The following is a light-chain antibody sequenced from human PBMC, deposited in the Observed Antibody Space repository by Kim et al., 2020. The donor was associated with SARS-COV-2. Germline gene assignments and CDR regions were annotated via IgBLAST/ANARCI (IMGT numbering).Light chain of an antibody. CDR3: QQSYGIPLT. CDR1: QSIASY. CDR2: TAV. Sequence: DIQMTQSPSSLSASVGDRVTITCRASQSIASYLNWYQQKPGKATKLLISTAVRLQSGVPSRFSGNVSGTDFTLSIGSLQPEDFATYSCQQSYGIPLTFGGGTKVDIK. J-gene: IGKJ4*01. V-gene: IGKV1-39*01.